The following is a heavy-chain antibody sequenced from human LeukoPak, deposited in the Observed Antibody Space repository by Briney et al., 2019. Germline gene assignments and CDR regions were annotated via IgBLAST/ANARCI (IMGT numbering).Heavy chain of an antibody. CDR2: ISSSSSTI. V-gene: IGHV3-48*04. D-gene: IGHD3-22*01. CDR3: AREYYYDSSGYYFSH. J-gene: IGHJ4*02. Sequence: PGGSLRLSCAASGFTFSSYSMNWVRQAPGKGLEWVSYISSSSSTIYYADSVKGRFTISRDNAKNSLYLQMNSLRAEDTAVYYCAREYYYDSSGYYFSHWGQGTLVTVSS. CDR1: GFTFSSYS.